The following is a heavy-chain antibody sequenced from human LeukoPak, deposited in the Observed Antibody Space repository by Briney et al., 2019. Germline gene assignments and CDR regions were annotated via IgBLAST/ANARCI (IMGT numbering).Heavy chain of an antibody. Sequence: GGSVRLSCAASGFSFSSYEMNWVRQAPGRGLEGVSYISSSGSTIYYADSVKGRVTISRDNAKNSLYLQMNSLRAEDTAVYYCASTRGLWSGFDIWGQGTMVTVSP. CDR2: ISSSGSTI. V-gene: IGHV3-48*03. CDR3: ASTRGLWSGFDI. J-gene: IGHJ3*02. CDR1: GFSFSSYE. D-gene: IGHD3-3*01.